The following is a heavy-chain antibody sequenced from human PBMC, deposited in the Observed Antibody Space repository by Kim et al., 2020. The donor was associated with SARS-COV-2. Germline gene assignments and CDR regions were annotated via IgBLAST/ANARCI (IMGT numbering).Heavy chain of an antibody. V-gene: IGHV4-38-2*02. CDR2: IYHSGST. CDR3: ARDNYYDSSGYYDDY. Sequence: SETLSLTCTVSGYSISSGYYWGWIRQPPGKGLEWIGSIYHSGSTYYNPSLKSRVTISIDTSKNQFSLKLSSVTAADTAVYYCARDNYYDSSGYYDDYWC. J-gene: IGHJ4*01. D-gene: IGHD3-22*01. CDR1: GYSISSGYY.